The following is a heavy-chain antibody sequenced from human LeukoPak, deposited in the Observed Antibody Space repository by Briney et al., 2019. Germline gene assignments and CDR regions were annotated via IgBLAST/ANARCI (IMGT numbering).Heavy chain of an antibody. D-gene: IGHD3-3*01. CDR1: GFTFSSYA. CDR2: ISGSGGST. CDR3: AKDQPRIPPFWSGYRDY. Sequence: GGSLRLSCAASGFTFSSYAMSWVRQAPGKGLEWVSAISGSGGSTYYADSVKGRFTISRDSSKNTLYLQMNSLRAEDTAVYYCAKDQPRIPPFWSGYRDYWGQGTLVTVSS. V-gene: IGHV3-23*01. J-gene: IGHJ4*02.